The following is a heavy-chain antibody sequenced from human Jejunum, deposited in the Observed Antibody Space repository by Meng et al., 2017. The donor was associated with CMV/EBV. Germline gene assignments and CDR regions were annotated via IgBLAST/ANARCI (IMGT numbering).Heavy chain of an antibody. Sequence: TYSMTWVRQAPGKGLAWVSSISGSGDNIYYADSVKGRFTISRDNAKNSLFLQMNSLRAEDTAVYYCARGLMGCTSTSCYSGWFDPWGQGTRVTVSS. D-gene: IGHD2-2*02. CDR2: ISGSGDNI. J-gene: IGHJ5*02. CDR1: TYS. CDR3: ARGLMGCTSTSCYSGWFDP. V-gene: IGHV3-21*01.